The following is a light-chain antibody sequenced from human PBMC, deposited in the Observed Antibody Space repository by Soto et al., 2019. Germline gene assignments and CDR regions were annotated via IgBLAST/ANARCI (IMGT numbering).Light chain of an antibody. J-gene: IGLJ1*01. CDR1: TSNIGADYG. CDR3: QSYDSSLSGSTYI. Sequence: QSVLTQPPSVSGAPGQRVTISCTGSTSNIGADYGVHWYQQFPGTAPKLLIYGNNNRPSGVPDRFSGSKSGTSASLAITGLQAEDEADYYCQSYDSSLSGSTYIFGTGTKVTV. CDR2: GNN. V-gene: IGLV1-40*01.